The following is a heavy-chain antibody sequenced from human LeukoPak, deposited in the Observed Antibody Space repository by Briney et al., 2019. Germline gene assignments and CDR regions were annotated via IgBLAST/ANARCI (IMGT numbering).Heavy chain of an antibody. V-gene: IGHV3-21*01. D-gene: IGHD1-26*01. J-gene: IGHJ4*02. CDR3: ARDSANVVGAKSIFDY. Sequence: GGSLRLSCAASGFTFSSYSMNWVRQAPGKGLEWVSSISGSSSYIYYADSVKGRFTIPRDNAKNSLHLQMSSVRAEDTAVYYCARDSANVVGAKSIFDYWGQGALVTVSS. CDR2: ISGSSSYI. CDR1: GFTFSSYS.